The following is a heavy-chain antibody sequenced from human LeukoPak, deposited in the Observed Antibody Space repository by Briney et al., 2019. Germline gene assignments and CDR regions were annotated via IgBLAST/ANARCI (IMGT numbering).Heavy chain of an antibody. CDR2: IYYSGST. J-gene: IGHJ4*02. CDR3: SGTAYSSGWTDDY. CDR1: GGSISSYY. V-gene: IGHV4-59*08. D-gene: IGHD6-19*01. Sequence: SETLSLTCTVSGGSISSYYWCWIRQPPGKGLEWIGYIYYSGSTNYNPSLKSRVTISVDTSKNQFSLKLSSVTAADTAVYYCSGTAYSSGWTDDYWGQGTLVTVSS.